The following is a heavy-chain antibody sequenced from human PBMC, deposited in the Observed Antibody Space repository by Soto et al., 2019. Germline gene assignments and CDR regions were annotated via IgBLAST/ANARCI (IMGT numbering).Heavy chain of an antibody. CDR1: GFTFSSYG. CDR2: IWYDGSNK. Sequence: QPGGSLRLSCAASGFTFSSYGMHWVRQAPGKGLEWVAVIWYDGSNKYYADSVEGRFTISRDNSKNTLYLQMNSLRAEDTAVYYCARDRTNYDILTGYYSTYFDYWGQGT. V-gene: IGHV3-33*01. J-gene: IGHJ4*02. D-gene: IGHD3-9*01. CDR3: ARDRTNYDILTGYYSTYFDY.